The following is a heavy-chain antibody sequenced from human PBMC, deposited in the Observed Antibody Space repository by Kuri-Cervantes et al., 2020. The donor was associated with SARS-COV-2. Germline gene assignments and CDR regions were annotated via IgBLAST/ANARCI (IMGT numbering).Heavy chain of an antibody. CDR1: GFTVSSNY. V-gene: IGHV3-21*01. CDR3: ARVAGEGPIYYYYMDV. D-gene: IGHD1-1*01. Sequence: GESLKISCAASGFTVSSNYMSWVRQAPGKGLEWVSSISSSSSYIYYADSLRGRFTISRDDAKNSLYLQMNSLRAEDTAVYFCARVAGEGPIYYYYMDVWGKGTTVTVSS. CDR2: ISSSSSYI. J-gene: IGHJ6*03.